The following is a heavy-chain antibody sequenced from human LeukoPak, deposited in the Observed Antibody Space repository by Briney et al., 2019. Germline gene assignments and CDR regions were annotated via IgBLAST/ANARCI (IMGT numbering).Heavy chain of an antibody. J-gene: IGHJ5*02. Sequence: GGSLRLSCAASGFTFSSYSMNWVRQAPGKGLEWVSSISSSSYIYYAHSVKGRFTISRDNAKNSLYLQMTSLRAEDTAVYYCASAAPTIYWFDPWGQGTVVTVSS. CDR3: ASAAPTIYWFDP. V-gene: IGHV3-21*01. D-gene: IGHD2-2*01. CDR1: GFTFSSYS. CDR2: ISSSSYI.